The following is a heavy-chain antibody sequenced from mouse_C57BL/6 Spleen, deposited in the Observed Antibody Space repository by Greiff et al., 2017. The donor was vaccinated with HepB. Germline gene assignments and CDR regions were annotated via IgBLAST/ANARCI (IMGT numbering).Heavy chain of an antibody. CDR1: GYTFTSYW. CDR3: ARDGTKLYGLDY. J-gene: IGHJ2*01. D-gene: IGHD1-1*02. V-gene: IGHV1-72*01. Sequence: QVQLKQPGAELVKPGASVKLSCKASGYTFTSYWMHWVKQRPGRGLEWIGRIDPNSGGTKYNEKFKSKATLTVDKPSSTAYMQLSSLTSEDSAVYYCARDGTKLYGLDYWGQGTTLTVSS. CDR2: IDPNSGGT.